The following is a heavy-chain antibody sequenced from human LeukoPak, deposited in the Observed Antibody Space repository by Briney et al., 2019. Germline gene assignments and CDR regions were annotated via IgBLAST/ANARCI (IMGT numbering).Heavy chain of an antibody. CDR3: ARDPTYYYDSSGPIFDY. Sequence: GGSLRLSCAASGFTFSSYSMNWVRQAPGQGLEWVSSISSSSSYIYYADSVKGRFTISRDNAKNSLYLQMNSLRAEDTAVYYCARDPTYYYDSSGPIFDYWGQGTLVTVSS. V-gene: IGHV3-21*01. D-gene: IGHD3-22*01. CDR2: ISSSSSYI. CDR1: GFTFSSYS. J-gene: IGHJ4*02.